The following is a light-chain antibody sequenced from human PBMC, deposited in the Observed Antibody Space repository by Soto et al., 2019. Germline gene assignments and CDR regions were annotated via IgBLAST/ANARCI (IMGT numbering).Light chain of an antibody. V-gene: IGKV1-5*03. CDR3: QHYGSYPLT. CDR2: LTS. Sequence: DIPMTQSPSTLSASVGDRVTITCRASQTISRFLAWYQQKPGKAPNLLIHLTSTLKSGVPSRFSGSGSGTEFTLTISSLQPDDFATYYCQHYGSYPLTFGGGTEVEI. CDR1: QTISRF. J-gene: IGKJ4*01.